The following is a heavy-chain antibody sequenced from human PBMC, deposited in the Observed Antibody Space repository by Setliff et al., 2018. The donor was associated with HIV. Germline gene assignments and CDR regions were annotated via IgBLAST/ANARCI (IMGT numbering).Heavy chain of an antibody. CDR2: INHSGTT. CDR1: GGPLSGYF. V-gene: IGHV4-34*01. Sequence: SETLSLTCTVSGGPLSGYFWTWIRQTPDKGLEWIGDINHSGTTNYNLSLKSRTTLSLDTSKNQLSLKLTSVVAADTGLYFCARGRDASTWYLSHFYSYYYLDVWGNGATVTVSS. J-gene: IGHJ6*03. CDR3: ARGRDASTWYLSHFYSYYYLDV. D-gene: IGHD6-13*01.